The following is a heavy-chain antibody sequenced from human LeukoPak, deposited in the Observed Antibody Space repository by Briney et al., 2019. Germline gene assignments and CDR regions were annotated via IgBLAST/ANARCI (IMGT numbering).Heavy chain of an antibody. CDR1: GFTFSSYS. D-gene: IGHD6-13*01. V-gene: IGHV3-21*01. CDR3: ARDGSWSKWPF. CDR2: ISSSSSYI. Sequence: GGSLRLSCAASGFTFSSYSMNWVRQAPGKGLEWVSSISSSSSYIYYADSVKGRFTISGDNAKNSLYLQMNSLRAEDTAVYYCARDGSWSKWPFWGQGTLVTVSS. J-gene: IGHJ4*02.